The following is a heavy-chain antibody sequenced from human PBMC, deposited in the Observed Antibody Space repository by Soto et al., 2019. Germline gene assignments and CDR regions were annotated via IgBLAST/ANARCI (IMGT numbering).Heavy chain of an antibody. V-gene: IGHV4-61*08. CDR3: ANYPTTVTSDY. Sequence: SETLSLTCTVSGDSVNSGDYYWSWIRQPPGKGLEWIGYIYYSGSTNYNPSLKSRVTISVDTSKNQFSLKLSSVTAADTAVYYCANYPTTVTSDYWGQGTLVTVSS. J-gene: IGHJ4*02. CDR1: GDSVNSGDYY. D-gene: IGHD4-17*01. CDR2: IYYSGST.